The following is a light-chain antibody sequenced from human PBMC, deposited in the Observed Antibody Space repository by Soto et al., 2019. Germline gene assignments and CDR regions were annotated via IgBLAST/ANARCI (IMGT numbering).Light chain of an antibody. CDR3: QQYGRSPRT. Sequence: EIVLTQSPGTLSLSPGERATLSCRASQSVDSNYLAWYQQKPGQAPRLLIYGVSSRVTGIPDRFSGSGSGTDLAITISRLDPEDFEVYYCQQYGRSPRTFGQGTKVDIK. CDR1: QSVDSNY. V-gene: IGKV3-20*01. J-gene: IGKJ1*01. CDR2: GVS.